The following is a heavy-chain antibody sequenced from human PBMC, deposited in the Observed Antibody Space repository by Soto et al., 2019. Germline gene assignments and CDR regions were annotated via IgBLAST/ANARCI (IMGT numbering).Heavy chain of an antibody. V-gene: IGHV3-30*18. CDR2: ISYDGSNK. CDR3: AKEAYQVQIDYYYYGMDV. J-gene: IGHJ6*02. D-gene: IGHD1-1*01. CDR1: GFTFSSYG. Sequence: PGGSLSLSCAASGFTFSSYGMHWVRQAPGKGLEWVAVISYDGSNKYYADSVKGRFTISRDNSKNTLYLQMNSLRAEDTAVYYCAKEAYQVQIDYYYYGMDVWGQGTTVTVSS.